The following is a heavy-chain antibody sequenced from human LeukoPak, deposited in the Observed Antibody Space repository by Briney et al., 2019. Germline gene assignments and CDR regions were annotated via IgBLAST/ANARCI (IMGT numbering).Heavy chain of an antibody. Sequence: PGGSLRLSCAASGFTFSSYSMNWVRQAPGKGLEWVSYISTSGGSRYYADSVKGRFTISRDNAKNSLYLQMNSLRAEDTAVYYCARGDRTYYYGSGSPRVGAFDIWGQGTMVTVSS. CDR1: GFTFSSYS. D-gene: IGHD3-10*01. CDR3: ARGDRTYYYGSGSPRVGAFDI. J-gene: IGHJ3*02. CDR2: ISTSGGSR. V-gene: IGHV3-48*04.